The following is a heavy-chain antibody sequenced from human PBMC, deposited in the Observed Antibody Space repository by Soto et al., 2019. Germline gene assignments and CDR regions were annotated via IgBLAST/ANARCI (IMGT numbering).Heavy chain of an antibody. V-gene: IGHV1-18*04. CDR3: ARDRRFSGSYYGFNY. CDR2: ISAYNGNT. J-gene: IGHJ4*02. CDR1: GYTFTSYG. Sequence: ASVKVSCKASGYTFTSYGISWVRQAPGQGLEWMGWISAYNGNTNYAQKLQDRVTMTTDTSTSTAYMELRSLRSDDTAVYYCARDRRFSGSYYGFNYWGQGTLVTVSS. D-gene: IGHD1-26*01.